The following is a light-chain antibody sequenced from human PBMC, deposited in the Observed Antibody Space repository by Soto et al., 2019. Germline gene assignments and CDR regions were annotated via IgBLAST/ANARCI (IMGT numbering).Light chain of an antibody. CDR3: TSWTTSTTMI. Sequence: QSALTQPVSVSGSPGQSITISCTGTSSDIGAYNYVSWYQQHPGKAPKLMIYDVNIRPSGVSNRFSGSKSGNTASLTISGLQAEDEADYYCTSWTTSTTMIFGVGTKLTVL. CDR1: SSDIGAYNY. J-gene: IGLJ2*01. CDR2: DVN. V-gene: IGLV2-14*03.